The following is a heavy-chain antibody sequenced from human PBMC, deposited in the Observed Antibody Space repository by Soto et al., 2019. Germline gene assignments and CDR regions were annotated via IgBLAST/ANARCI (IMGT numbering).Heavy chain of an antibody. Sequence: QVQLVQSGAEVKKPGASVKVSCKASGYTFSFYGISWVRQAPGQGLEWMGWISPYNGKTQYAQKLLGRATMTANTSSSTADMELRSLRSDDTAVYYCARDGDSGSPLYWGQGTLVTVSS. CDR1: GYTFSFYG. D-gene: IGHD3-22*01. CDR2: ISPYNGKT. CDR3: ARDGDSGSPLY. J-gene: IGHJ4*02. V-gene: IGHV1-18*01.